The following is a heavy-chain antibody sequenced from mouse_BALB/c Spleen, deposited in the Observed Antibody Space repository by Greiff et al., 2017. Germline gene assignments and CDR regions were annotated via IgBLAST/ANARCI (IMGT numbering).Heavy chain of an antibody. Sequence: VQLQQSGAELVRPGASVTLSCKASGYTFTDYEMHWVKQTPVHGLEWIGAIDPETGGTAYNQKFKGKATLTADKSSSTAYMELRSLTSEDSAVYYCTRGALFDDWGQGTTLTVSS. V-gene: IGHV1-15*01. CDR3: TRGALFDD. CDR1: GYTFTDYE. J-gene: IGHJ2*01. CDR2: IDPETGGT.